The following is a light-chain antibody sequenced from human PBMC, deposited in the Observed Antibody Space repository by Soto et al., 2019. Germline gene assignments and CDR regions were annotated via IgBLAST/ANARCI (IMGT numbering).Light chain of an antibody. J-gene: IGKJ5*01. CDR3: LDSTLRPPT. CDR1: QSLLHIAGQTH. CDR2: EVS. Sequence: LMTQTQISLSVTTGQPASISCNSSQSLLHIAGQTHLFWYLQKPGQSPHLLIYEVSNRFSGVPDRFSGGGSGTDYTLKISRLEAEDVGIYYCLDSTLRPPTFGQGTRLEIK. V-gene: IGKV2D-29*02.